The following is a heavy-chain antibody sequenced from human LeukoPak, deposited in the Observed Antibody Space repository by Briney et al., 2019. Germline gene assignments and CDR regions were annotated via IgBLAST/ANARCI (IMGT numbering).Heavy chain of an antibody. D-gene: IGHD7-27*01. J-gene: IGHJ2*01. CDR1: GYTFPSYF. CDR3: ATPLANWGTDWYFDL. V-gene: IGHV1-46*01. Sequence: ASVKVSCKASGYTFPSYFMHWVRQAPGQGLEWMGIINPTGGSTTYAQKFQGRVTMTEDTSTDTAYMELSSLRSEDTAVYYCATPLANWGTDWYFDLWGRAPWSLSPQ. CDR2: INPTGGST.